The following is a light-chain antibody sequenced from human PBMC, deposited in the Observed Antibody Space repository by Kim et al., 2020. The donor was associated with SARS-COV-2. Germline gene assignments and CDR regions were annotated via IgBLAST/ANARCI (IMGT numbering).Light chain of an antibody. J-gene: IGLJ3*02. CDR2: NVS. CDR3: NSYTLSTTLV. V-gene: IGLV2-14*03. CDR1: NTDIGIYNY. Sequence: QSALTQPASVSGSPGQSITISCTGTNTDIGIYNYVSWYQQHPGKVPKLIIYNVSERPSGVSNRFSGSKSGNTASLIISGLQADDEADYYCNSYTLSTTLVFGGGTQLTVL.